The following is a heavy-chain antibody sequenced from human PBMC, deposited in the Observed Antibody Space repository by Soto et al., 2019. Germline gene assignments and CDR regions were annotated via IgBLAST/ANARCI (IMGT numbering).Heavy chain of an antibody. Sequence: QLQLQESGPGLVKPSETLSLTCTVSGGSISSSSYYWGWIRQPPGKGLEWIGSIYYSGSTYYNPSLKSRVTISVDTSKNQFSLKLSSVTAADTAVYYCARQGYSSGWYDNYYFDYWDQGTLVTVSS. CDR2: IYYSGST. CDR3: ARQGYSSGWYDNYYFDY. CDR1: GGSISSSSYY. J-gene: IGHJ4*02. V-gene: IGHV4-39*01. D-gene: IGHD6-19*01.